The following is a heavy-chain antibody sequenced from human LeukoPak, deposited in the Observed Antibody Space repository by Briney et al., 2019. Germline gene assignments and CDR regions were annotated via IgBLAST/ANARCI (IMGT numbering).Heavy chain of an antibody. J-gene: IGHJ4*02. Sequence: GASVTVSCKSSGYTFTGYYMHWVRQAPGQGLEWMGWINPNSGGTNYAQKFQGRVTMTRDTSISTAYMELSRLRPDDTAVYYSARDKHYGGNTVDYWGQGTLVTLSS. CDR1: GYTFTGYY. D-gene: IGHD4-23*01. CDR3: ARDKHYGGNTVDY. CDR2: INPNSGGT. V-gene: IGHV1-2*02.